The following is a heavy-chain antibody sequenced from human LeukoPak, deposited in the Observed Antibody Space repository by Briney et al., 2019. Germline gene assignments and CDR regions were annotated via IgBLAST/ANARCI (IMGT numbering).Heavy chain of an antibody. CDR2: IYYRGST. J-gene: IGHJ5*02. CDR1: GGSNSSFY. CDR3: ARDKYGSGTGFDL. Sequence: PSETLSLTCIVSGGSNSSFYWSWIRQPPGKGLEWIGYIYYRGSTNYNPSLRSRVSISVDKSKNQFSLKVSSVTAADTAVYYCARDKYGSGTGFDLWGQGTLVTVFS. V-gene: IGHV4-59*12. D-gene: IGHD3-10*01.